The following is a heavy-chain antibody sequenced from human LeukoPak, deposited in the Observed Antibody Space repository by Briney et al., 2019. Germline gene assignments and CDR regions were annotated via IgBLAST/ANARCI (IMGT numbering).Heavy chain of an antibody. CDR2: ISGNGGST. CDR1: GFTFSSYA. D-gene: IGHD2-2*01. CDR3: ARGEGYCSSTSCQDFDY. J-gene: IGHJ4*02. V-gene: IGHV3-64*01. Sequence: GGSLRLSCAASGFTFSSYAMHWVRQAPAKGLEYVSAISGNGGSTYYANSVKGRFTISRDNSKNTLYLQMGSLRAEDMAVYYCARGEGYCSSTSCQDFDYWGQGTLVTVSS.